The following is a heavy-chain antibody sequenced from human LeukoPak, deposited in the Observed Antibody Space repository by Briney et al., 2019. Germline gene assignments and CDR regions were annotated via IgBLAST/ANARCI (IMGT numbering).Heavy chain of an antibody. Sequence: GSLRLSCAASGFTFSSYGMHWVRQAPGKGLELVSGISPNGVITYYADSVKGRFTISRDNSKGTVYLHMNSLRPEDTAVYYCAKDDAWLQYGNWGRGTLVTVSS. D-gene: IGHD5-24*01. V-gene: IGHV3-23*01. CDR3: AKDDAWLQYGN. CDR1: GFTFSSYG. J-gene: IGHJ4*02. CDR2: ISPNGVIT.